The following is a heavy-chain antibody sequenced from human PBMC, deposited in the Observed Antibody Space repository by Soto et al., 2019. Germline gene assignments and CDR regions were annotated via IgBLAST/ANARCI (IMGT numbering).Heavy chain of an antibody. CDR3: ARPRYRFGTPGYYPFDY. D-gene: IGHD3-9*01. Sequence: SETLSLTCSVSGDFISNTTYYWGWVRQAPWKGLEWVGSIYFSGSGTSHYNPSLKSRVTISVDTSKNQFSLKLTSVTAADTAVYYCARPRYRFGTPGYYPFDYWGEGXLVPVDS. J-gene: IGHJ4*02. CDR1: GDFISNTTYY. V-gene: IGHV4-39*01. CDR2: IYFSGSGTS.